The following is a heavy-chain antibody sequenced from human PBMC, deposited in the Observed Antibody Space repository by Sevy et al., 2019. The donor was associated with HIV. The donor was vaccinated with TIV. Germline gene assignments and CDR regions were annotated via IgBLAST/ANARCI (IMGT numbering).Heavy chain of an antibody. CDR1: GGTFSSYA. V-gene: IGHV1-69*06. CDR3: ARGVGSTMVRGYYYYMDV. D-gene: IGHD3-10*01. Sequence: SVKVSCKASGGTFSSYAISWVRQAPGQGLEWMGGIIPIFGTANYAQKFQGRVTITADKSTSTAYMELSSLRSEDTAVYYCARGVGSTMVRGYYYYMDVWAKGPRSPSP. CDR2: IIPIFGTA. J-gene: IGHJ6*03.